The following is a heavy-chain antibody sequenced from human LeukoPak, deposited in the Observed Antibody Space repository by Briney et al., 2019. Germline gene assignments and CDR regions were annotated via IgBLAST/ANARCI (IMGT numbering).Heavy chain of an antibody. CDR2: ISGSGGST. J-gene: IGHJ4*02. Sequence: GGSLRLSCAASGFTVSSNYMSWVRQAPGKGLEWVSAISGSGGSTYYADSVKGRFTISRDNSKNTLYLQMNSLRAEDTAVYYCAKYLVVVAFFDYWGQGTLVTVSS. CDR3: AKYLVVVAFFDY. D-gene: IGHD2-2*01. V-gene: IGHV3-23*01. CDR1: GFTVSSNY.